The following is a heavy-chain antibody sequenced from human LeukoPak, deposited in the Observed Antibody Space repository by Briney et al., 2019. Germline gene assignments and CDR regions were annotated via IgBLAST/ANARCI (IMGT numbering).Heavy chain of an antibody. CDR1: GVTFSSYS. CDR3: ARDSPDYGDYGIEY. D-gene: IGHD4-17*01. J-gene: IGHJ4*02. V-gene: IGHV3-48*01. Sequence: PGGXLRLSCAASGVTFSSYSMNWVRQAPGKGVEWVSSIFSTSISISYADSLTRRFTISTANPNHSLSLQMNSLRAEDTAVYYCARDSPDYGDYGIEYWGQGSLVTVSS. CDR2: IFSTSISI.